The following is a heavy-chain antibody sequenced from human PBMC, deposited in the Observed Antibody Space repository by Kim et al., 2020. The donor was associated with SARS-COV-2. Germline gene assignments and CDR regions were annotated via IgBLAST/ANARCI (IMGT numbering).Heavy chain of an antibody. CDR2: ISSSSSYI. CDR3: ARDSNYDILTGYFWYFDL. D-gene: IGHD3-9*01. V-gene: IGHV3-21*01. Sequence: GGSLRLSCAASGFTFSSYSMNWVRQAPGKGLEWVSSISSSSSYIYYADSVKGRFTISRDNAKNSLYLQMNSLRAEDTAVYYCARDSNYDILTGYFWYFDLWGRGTLVTVSS. CDR1: GFTFSSYS. J-gene: IGHJ2*01.